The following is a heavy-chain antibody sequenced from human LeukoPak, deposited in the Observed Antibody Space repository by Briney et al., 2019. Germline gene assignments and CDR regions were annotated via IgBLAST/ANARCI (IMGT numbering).Heavy chain of an antibody. CDR3: ARASQRYSYGYFLDY. J-gene: IGHJ4*02. Sequence: GASVTVSCKASGYTFTSYGISWVRQAPGQGLEWMGWISAYNGNTNYAQKLQGRVTMTTDTSTSTVYMELSSLRSEDTAVYYCARASQRYSYGYFLDYWGQGTLVTVSS. V-gene: IGHV1-18*01. D-gene: IGHD5-18*01. CDR1: GYTFTSYG. CDR2: ISAYNGNT.